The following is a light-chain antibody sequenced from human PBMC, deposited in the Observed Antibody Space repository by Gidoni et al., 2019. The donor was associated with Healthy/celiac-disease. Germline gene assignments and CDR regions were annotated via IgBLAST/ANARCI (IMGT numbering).Light chain of an antibody. CDR3: QQFNSYLLYT. J-gene: IGKJ2*01. V-gene: IGKV1-13*02. Sequence: AIQLTQSPFSLSASVGDRVTITCRASQGISSALAWYQQKPGKAPKLLIYDASNLESGVPSRFSGSGSGTDFTLTIRSLQPEDSATYYCQQFNSYLLYTFGQGTKLEIK. CDR2: DAS. CDR1: QGISSA.